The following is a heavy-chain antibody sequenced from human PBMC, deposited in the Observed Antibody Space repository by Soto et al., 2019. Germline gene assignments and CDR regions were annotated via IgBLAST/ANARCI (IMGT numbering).Heavy chain of an antibody. J-gene: IGHJ6*02. Sequence: EVQVLESGGGLVQPGGSLRLCCAASGFTFSSYAMSWVRQAPGKGLEWVSAISGSGDSTRYADSVQGRFTISRDTSKHTLYLQMNSLRAEDTAVYYCAKFYYGDYSYYYYGMDVWGQGTTVTVSS. D-gene: IGHD4-17*01. CDR2: ISGSGDST. V-gene: IGHV3-23*01. CDR1: GFTFSSYA. CDR3: AKFYYGDYSYYYYGMDV.